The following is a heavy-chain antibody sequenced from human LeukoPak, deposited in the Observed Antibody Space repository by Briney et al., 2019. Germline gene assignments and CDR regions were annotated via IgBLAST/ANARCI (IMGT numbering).Heavy chain of an antibody. Sequence: SETLSLTCTVSGGSISSYYWSWIRQPPGKGLEWIGYIYYSGSTNYNPSLKSRVTISVDTSKNQFSLKLSSVTAAATAVYYCARVGYSYGSRWFDPWGQGTLVTVSS. V-gene: IGHV4-59*08. D-gene: IGHD5-18*01. CDR1: GGSISSYY. CDR3: ARVGYSYGSRWFDP. J-gene: IGHJ5*02. CDR2: IYYSGST.